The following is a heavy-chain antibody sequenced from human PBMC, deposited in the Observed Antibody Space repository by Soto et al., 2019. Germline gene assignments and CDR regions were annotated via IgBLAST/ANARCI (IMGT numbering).Heavy chain of an antibody. CDR1: GFTFNSYS. J-gene: IGHJ4*02. D-gene: IGHD6-19*01. Sequence: EVQLVESGGGLVQPGGSLRLSCAASGFTFNSYSMNWVRQAPGKGLEWVSYISRSSGNIYYADSVKGRFTISRDNAKNSLYLQMSSLRDEDTAVYYCARSPHTAVAGTTFDYWGQGTLVTVSS. CDR2: ISRSSGNI. V-gene: IGHV3-48*02. CDR3: ARSPHTAVAGTTFDY.